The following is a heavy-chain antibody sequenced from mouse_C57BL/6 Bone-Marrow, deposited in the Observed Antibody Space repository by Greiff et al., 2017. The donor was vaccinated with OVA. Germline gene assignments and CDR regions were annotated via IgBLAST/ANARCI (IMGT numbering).Heavy chain of an antibody. Sequence: EVKLKESGAELVRPGASVKLSCTASGFNIKDDYMHWVKQRPEQGLEWIGWIDPENGDTEYASKFQGKATITADTSSNTAYLQLSSLTSEDTAVYYCTRLRPYWYFDVWGTGTTVRLL. V-gene: IGHV14-4*01. D-gene: IGHD2-4*01. CDR2: IDPENGDT. CDR3: TRLRPYWYFDV. CDR1: GFNIKDDY. J-gene: IGHJ1*03.